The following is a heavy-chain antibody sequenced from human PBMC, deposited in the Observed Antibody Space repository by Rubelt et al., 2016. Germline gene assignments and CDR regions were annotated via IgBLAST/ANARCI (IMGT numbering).Heavy chain of an antibody. Sequence: SLKSRVTISVDTSKNQFSLKLSSVTAADTAVYYCARLWAGYSSSWSTIPYWYFDLWGRGTLVTVSS. J-gene: IGHJ2*01. CDR3: ARLWAGYSSSWSTIPYWYFDL. D-gene: IGHD6-13*01. V-gene: IGHV4-30-2*04.